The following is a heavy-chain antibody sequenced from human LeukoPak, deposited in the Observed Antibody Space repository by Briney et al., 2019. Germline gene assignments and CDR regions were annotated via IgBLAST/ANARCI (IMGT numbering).Heavy chain of an antibody. V-gene: IGHV1-24*01. CDR1: GYTLTELS. CDR2: FDPEDGET. J-gene: IGHJ4*02. D-gene: IGHD3-22*01. CDR3: ATLGVLRDSSGYPYRDY. Sequence: ASVKVSCKVSGYTLTELSMHWVRQAPGKGLELMGGFDPEDGETIYAQKFQGRVTMTEDTSTDTAYMELSSLRSEDTAVYYCATLGVLRDSSGYPYRDYWGQGTLVTVSS.